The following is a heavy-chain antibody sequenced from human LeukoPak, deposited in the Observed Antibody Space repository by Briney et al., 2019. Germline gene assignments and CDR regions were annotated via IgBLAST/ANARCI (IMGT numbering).Heavy chain of an antibody. Sequence: PGGSLRLSCTASGFTFSDHYMSWIRQAPGKGLEWVSYISGSSSSTNYGDSVKGRFTISRDNAKNSLYLQMNSLRAEDTAVYYCARTTVTTYFDYWGQGTLVTVSS. CDR3: ARTTVTTYFDY. D-gene: IGHD4-17*01. V-gene: IGHV3-11*06. J-gene: IGHJ4*02. CDR1: GFTFSDHY. CDR2: ISGSSSST.